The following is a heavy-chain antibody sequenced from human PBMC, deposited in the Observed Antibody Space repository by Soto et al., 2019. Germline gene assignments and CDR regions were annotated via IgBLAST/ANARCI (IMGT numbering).Heavy chain of an antibody. D-gene: IGHD5-18*01. V-gene: IGHV1-18*01. CDR1: GYRXSTYG. CDR3: ARLPWIQLWRYGMDV. CDR2: IIAHNCNT. J-gene: IGHJ6*02. Sequence: SXKVSFKASGYRXSTYGMALVRQAPRRGLEWIGWIIAHNCNTHLAQNFQGRVTMTTDTATSKAYIEVSSMTSDDTAVYFCARLPWIQLWRYGMDVWGQGTKGTVSS.